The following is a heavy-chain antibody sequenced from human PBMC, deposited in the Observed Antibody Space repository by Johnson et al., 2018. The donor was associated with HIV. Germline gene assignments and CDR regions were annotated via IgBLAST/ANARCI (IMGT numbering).Heavy chain of an antibody. J-gene: IGHJ3*01. V-gene: IGHV3-9*01. CDR1: GFNFNDYG. Sequence: VQLVESGGGLVKPGGSLRLSCAASGFNFNDYGMHWVRQVPGKGLEWVSGISWNSGIVAYAASVRGRFTVSRDNAKNTLYLQMNSLHPEDTALYYCAKAYLLGPPNDAFHVWGQGTMVTVSS. CDR2: ISWNSGIV. CDR3: AKAYLLGPPNDAFHV. D-gene: IGHD7-27*01.